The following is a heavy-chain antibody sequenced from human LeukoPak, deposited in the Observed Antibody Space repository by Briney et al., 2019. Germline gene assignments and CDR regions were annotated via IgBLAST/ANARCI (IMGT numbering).Heavy chain of an antibody. J-gene: IGHJ4*02. D-gene: IGHD3-9*01. CDR2: ISYDGSNK. CDR3: AKDVNFDWLLPDY. Sequence: PGGSLRLSCAASGFTFSSYGMHWVRQAPVKGLEWVAVISYDGSNKYYADSVKGRFTISRDNSKNTLFLQMNSLRAEDTAVYYCAKDVNFDWLLPDYWGQGTLVTVSS. CDR1: GFTFSSYG. V-gene: IGHV3-30*18.